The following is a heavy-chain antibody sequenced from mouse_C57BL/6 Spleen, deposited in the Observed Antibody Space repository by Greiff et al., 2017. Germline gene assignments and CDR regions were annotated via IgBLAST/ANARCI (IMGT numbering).Heavy chain of an antibody. CDR3: ARGSDGGYFDY. V-gene: IGHV1-22*01. D-gene: IGHD2-3*01. CDR2: INPHNGGT. Sequence: VQLKESGPELVKPGASVKMSCKASGYTFTDYNMHWVKQSHGKSLEWIGYINPHNGGTSYNQKFKGKATLTVNKYSSTAYMELRSLTSEDSAVYYCARGSDGGYFDYWGQGTTLTVSS. J-gene: IGHJ2*01. CDR1: GYTFTDYN.